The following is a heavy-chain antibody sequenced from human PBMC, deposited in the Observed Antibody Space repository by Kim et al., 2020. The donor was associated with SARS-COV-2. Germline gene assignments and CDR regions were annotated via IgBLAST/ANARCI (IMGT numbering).Heavy chain of an antibody. CDR2: IKQDGSEK. D-gene: IGHD3-22*01. Sequence: GGSLRLSCAASGFTFSSYWMSWVRQAPGKGLEWVANIKQDGSEKYYVDSVKGRFTISRDNAKNSLYLQMNSLRAEDTAVYYCARDGLGYYYGPRDYYGMDVWGQGTTVTVSS. J-gene: IGHJ6*02. CDR3: ARDGLGYYYGPRDYYGMDV. V-gene: IGHV3-7*01. CDR1: GFTFSSYW.